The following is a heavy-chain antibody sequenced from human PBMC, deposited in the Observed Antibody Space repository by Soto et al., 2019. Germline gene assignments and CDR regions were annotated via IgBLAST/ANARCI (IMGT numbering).Heavy chain of an antibody. CDR1: GFTFSSYW. CDR2: INSDGSST. CDR3: ARGNYYGSGSYLMDYYYYYMDV. Sequence: EVQLVESGGGLVQPGGSLRLSCAASGFTFSSYWMHWVRQAPGEGLVWVSRINSDGSSTSYADSVKGRFTISRDNAKNTLYLQMNSLRAEDTAVYYCARGNYYGSGSYLMDYYYYYMDVWGKGTTVTVSS. J-gene: IGHJ6*03. D-gene: IGHD3-10*01. V-gene: IGHV3-74*01.